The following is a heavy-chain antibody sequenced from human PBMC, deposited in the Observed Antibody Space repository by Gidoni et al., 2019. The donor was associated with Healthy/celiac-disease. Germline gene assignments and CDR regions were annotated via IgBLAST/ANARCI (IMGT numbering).Heavy chain of an antibody. V-gene: IGHV3-33*01. J-gene: IGHJ4*02. Sequence: QVQLVESGGGVVQPGRSLRLSCAASGFTFSSYGMHWVRQAPGKGLEWVAVIWYDGSNKYYADSVKGRFTISRDNSKNTLYLQMNSLRAEDTAVYYCARAFWSDPFDYWGQGTLVTVSS. CDR2: IWYDGSNK. CDR1: GFTFSSYG. D-gene: IGHD3-3*01. CDR3: ARAFWSDPFDY.